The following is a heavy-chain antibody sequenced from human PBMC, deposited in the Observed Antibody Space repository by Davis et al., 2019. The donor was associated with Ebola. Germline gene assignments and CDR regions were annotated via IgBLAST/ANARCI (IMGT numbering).Heavy chain of an antibody. CDR1: AGPFSSSA. CDR2: IIPILGIA. CDR3: ARGITGTTDYCYYYMDV. D-gene: IGHD1-7*01. V-gene: IGHV1-69*10. J-gene: IGHJ6*03. Sequence: SVQVPCNASAGPFSSSAISWLRQVLGHGLEWMGGIIPILGIANYAQKFQGRVTITADKSTGTAYMELSSLRSEDTAVYYCARGITGTTDYCYYYMDVWGKGTTVTVSS.